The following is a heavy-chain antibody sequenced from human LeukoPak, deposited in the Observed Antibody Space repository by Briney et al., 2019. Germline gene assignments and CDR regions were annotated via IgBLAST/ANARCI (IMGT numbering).Heavy chain of an antibody. Sequence: GGSLRLSCAVSGFTFSSYWMNWVRQAPGKGLEWVASIKQDGGEKSYVDSVRGRFTISRDNAKNSLYLQMSSLRAEDTAVYYCARDGTAAGLYFDLWGQGTLVTVSS. V-gene: IGHV3-7*01. CDR3: ARDGTAAGLYFDL. J-gene: IGHJ4*01. D-gene: IGHD6-13*01. CDR2: IKQDGGEK. CDR1: GFTFSSYW.